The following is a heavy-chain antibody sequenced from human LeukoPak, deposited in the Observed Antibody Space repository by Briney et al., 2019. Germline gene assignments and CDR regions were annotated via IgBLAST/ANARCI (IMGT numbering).Heavy chain of an antibody. Sequence: GSLRLSCAASGFSFSGHWMNWVRQPPGKGLEWVPNKKADGSEKYYVDSVKGRFTISRDDAKRTVDLQMDNLRAEDTAIYYCAYRNNFEYWGQGALVTVSS. J-gene: IGHJ4*02. CDR3: AYRNNFEY. V-gene: IGHV3-7*05. D-gene: IGHD1-26*01. CDR2: KKADGSEK. CDR1: GFSFSGHW.